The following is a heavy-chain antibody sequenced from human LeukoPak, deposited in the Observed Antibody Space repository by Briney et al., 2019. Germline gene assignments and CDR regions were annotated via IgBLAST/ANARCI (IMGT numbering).Heavy chain of an antibody. CDR1: GGSISSYY. Sequence: SETLSLTCTVSGGSISSYYWSWIRQPPGKGLEWIGYIYYSGSTYYNPSLKSRVTISVDRSKNQFSLKLSSVTAADTAVYYCARDGTGGHNYFDYWGQGTLVTVSS. CDR2: IYYSGST. V-gene: IGHV4-59*12. J-gene: IGHJ4*02. CDR3: ARDGTGGHNYFDY. D-gene: IGHD4-23*01.